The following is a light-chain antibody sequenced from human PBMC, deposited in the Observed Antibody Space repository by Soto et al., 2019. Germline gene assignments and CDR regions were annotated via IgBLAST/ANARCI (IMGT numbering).Light chain of an antibody. J-gene: IGKJ1*01. Sequence: EIVMTQSPATLSVVLGERATLSCRASQSVSSNLAWYQHKPGQAPRLLTYGASTRATGIPARFSGSGPGTEFTLTISSLQPEDFAVYYCQQYYNWPRTFGQGTKVDIK. CDR2: GAS. CDR3: QQYYNWPRT. CDR1: QSVSSN. V-gene: IGKV3-15*01.